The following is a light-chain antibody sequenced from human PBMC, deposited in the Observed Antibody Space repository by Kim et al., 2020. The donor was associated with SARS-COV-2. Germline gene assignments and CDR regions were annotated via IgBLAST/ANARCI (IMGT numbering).Light chain of an antibody. CDR3: QVWDSRSDGV. V-gene: IGLV3-21*04. CDR2: YDV. CDR1: NIENKR. Sequence: SYELTQPLSVSVAPGRTASITCGGDNIENKRVHWYQQKPGQAPVLVIYYDVNRPSGIPERFSGSNFGNTATLTISRVEAGDEADYYCQVWDSRSDGVFGGGTKLTVL. J-gene: IGLJ3*02.